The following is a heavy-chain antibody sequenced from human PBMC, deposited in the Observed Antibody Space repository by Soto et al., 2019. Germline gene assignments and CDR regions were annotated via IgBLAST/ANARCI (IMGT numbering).Heavy chain of an antibody. D-gene: IGHD3-22*01. CDR1: GGSISSSSYY. V-gene: IGHV4-39*01. Sequence: QLQLQESGPGLVKPSETLSLTCTVSGGSISSSSYYWGWIRQPPGKGLEWIGSIYYSGSTYYNPSLKSRVTISVDTSKNQFSLKLSSVTAADTAVYYCARQGTPSMIVVVIPPDYFDYWGQGTLVTVSS. CDR3: ARQGTPSMIVVVIPPDYFDY. CDR2: IYYSGST. J-gene: IGHJ4*02.